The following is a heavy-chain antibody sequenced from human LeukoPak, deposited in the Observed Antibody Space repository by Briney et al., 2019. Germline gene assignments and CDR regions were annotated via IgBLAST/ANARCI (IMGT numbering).Heavy chain of an antibody. V-gene: IGHV3-72*01. CDR3: SRIFYHGSTGYYPDH. CDR2: SKNKANACST. Sequence: GSLRLSCAVSGFTFSDHHMDWVRQAPGKGLEWIGRSKNKANACSTVYAASVKGRFTFSRDDRKNSLYLQMDSLKDEDTAVYYCSRIFYHGSTGYYPDHWGQGTLVTVSS. D-gene: IGHD3-9*01. CDR1: GFTFSDHH. J-gene: IGHJ4*02.